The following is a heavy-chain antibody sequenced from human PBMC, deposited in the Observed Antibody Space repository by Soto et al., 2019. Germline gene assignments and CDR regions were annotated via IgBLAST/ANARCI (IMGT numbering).Heavy chain of an antibody. CDR2: IGTAGDT. CDR1: GFTFSSYD. J-gene: IGHJ6*02. D-gene: IGHD2-21*01. V-gene: IGHV3-13*01. Sequence: GGSLRLSCAASGFTFSSYDMHWVRQATGKGLEWVSAIGTAGDTYYPGSVKGRFTISRENAKNSLYLQMNSLRAGDTAVYYCASPRELSYSYFYFFTLDVWGQGTTVTVSS. CDR3: ASPRELSYSYFYFFTLDV.